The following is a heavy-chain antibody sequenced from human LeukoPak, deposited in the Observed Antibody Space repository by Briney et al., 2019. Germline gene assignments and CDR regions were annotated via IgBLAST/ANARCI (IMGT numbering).Heavy chain of an antibody. CDR3: ARSPSDGYNLGYYFDY. CDR2: FDPEDGET. V-gene: IGHV1-24*01. Sequence: ASVKVSCKVSGYTLTELSMHWVRQAPGKGLEWMGGFDPEDGETIYAQKFQGRVTMTEDTSTDTAYMELSSLRSEDTAVYYCARSPSDGYNLGYYFDYWGQGTLVTVSS. CDR1: GYTLTELS. J-gene: IGHJ4*02. D-gene: IGHD5-24*01.